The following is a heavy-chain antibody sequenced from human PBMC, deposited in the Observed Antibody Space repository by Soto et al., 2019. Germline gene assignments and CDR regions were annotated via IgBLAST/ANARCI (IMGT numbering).Heavy chain of an antibody. CDR2: INSDGTTT. Sequence: EVQLVESGGGLVQPGGSLRLSCAASGFTFTNNWMHWVRQAPGKRLVWVSRINSDGTTTTYADSVKGRFTISRDNAKNTLYLQVNSLGGEDTAVYYCTRGCATGEGLYHFENWGQGTLFDVAS. J-gene: IGHJ4*02. CDR3: TRGCATGEGLYHFEN. CDR1: GFTFTNNW. D-gene: IGHD2-15*01. V-gene: IGHV3-74*01.